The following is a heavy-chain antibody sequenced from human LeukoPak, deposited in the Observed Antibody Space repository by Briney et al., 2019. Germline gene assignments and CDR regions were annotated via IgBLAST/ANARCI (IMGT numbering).Heavy chain of an antibody. J-gene: IGHJ3*02. CDR2: IYYSGST. V-gene: IGHV4-59*12. CDR1: GGSISSYY. CDR3: AKSNGYGLVDI. D-gene: IGHD3-10*01. Sequence: PSETLSLTCTVSGGSISSYYWSWIRQPPGKGLEWIGYIYYSGSTNYKPSLKSRVTISLDTSRNQFSLKLTSVTAADTAVYYCAKSNGYGLVDIWGQGTMVTVSS.